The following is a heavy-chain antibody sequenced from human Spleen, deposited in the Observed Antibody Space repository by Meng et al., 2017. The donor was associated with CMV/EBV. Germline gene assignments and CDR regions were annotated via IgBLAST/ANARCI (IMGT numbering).Heavy chain of an antibody. V-gene: IGHV4-34*01. CDR1: GGSFSGYY. D-gene: IGHD5-24*01. CDR2: INHSGST. J-gene: IGHJ4*02. CDR3: AGGKRWLQKTFDY. Sequence: QGQLQQWGAVLLKPSETLSLTCAVYGGSFSGYYWSWIRQPPGKGLEWIGEINHSGSTNYNPSLKSRVTISVDTSKNQFSLKLSSVTAADTAVYYCAGGKRWLQKTFDYCGQGTLVTVSS.